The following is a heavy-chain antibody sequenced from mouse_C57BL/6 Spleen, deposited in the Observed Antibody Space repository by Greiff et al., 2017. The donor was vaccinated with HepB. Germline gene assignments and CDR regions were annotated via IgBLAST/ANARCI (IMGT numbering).Heavy chain of an antibody. V-gene: IGHV1-82*01. Sequence: VQLQQSGPELVKPGASVKISCKASGYAFSSSWMNWVKQRPGKGLEWIGRIYPGDGDTNYNGKFKGKATLTADTSSSTAYMQLSSLTSEESAVYFCARSYYSNPGVAYWGQGTLVTVSA. CDR3: ARSYYSNPGVAY. CDR1: GYAFSSSW. J-gene: IGHJ3*01. D-gene: IGHD2-5*01. CDR2: IYPGDGDT.